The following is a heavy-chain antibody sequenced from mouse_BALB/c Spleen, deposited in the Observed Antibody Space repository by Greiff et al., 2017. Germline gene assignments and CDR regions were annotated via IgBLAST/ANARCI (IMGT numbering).Heavy chain of an antibody. D-gene: IGHD4-1*01. CDR3: ARSLTGTSWFAY. CDR2: IYPGDGDT. V-gene: IGHV1-82*01. Sequence: VQLQQSGPELVKPGASVKISCKASGYAFSSSWMNWVKQRPGQGLEWIGRIYPGDGDTNYNGKFKGKATLTADKSSSTAYMQLSSLTSVDSAVYFCARSLTGTSWFAYWGQGTLVTVSA. J-gene: IGHJ3*01. CDR1: GYAFSSSW.